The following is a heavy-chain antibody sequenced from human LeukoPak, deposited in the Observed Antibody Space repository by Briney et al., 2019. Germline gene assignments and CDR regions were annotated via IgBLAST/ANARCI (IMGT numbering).Heavy chain of an antibody. CDR2: ISSSSSYI. V-gene: IGHV3-21*01. CDR3: ARDQSYSYGILDY. Sequence: PGGSLRLSCAASGFTFSSYSMNWVRQAPGKGLEWVSSISSSSSYIYYADSVKGRLTISRDNAKNSLCLQMNSLRAEDTAVYYCARDQSYSYGILDYWGQGTLVTVSS. D-gene: IGHD5-18*01. CDR1: GFTFSSYS. J-gene: IGHJ4*02.